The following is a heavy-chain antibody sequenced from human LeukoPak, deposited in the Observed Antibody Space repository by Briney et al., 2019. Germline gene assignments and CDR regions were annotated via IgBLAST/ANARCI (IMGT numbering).Heavy chain of an antibody. Sequence: ASVKVSWKASGYTFTSYGISWVRQTPGQGLEWMGWISAYNGNTNYAQKHQGRVTMTTDTSTSTAYMELRSLRSDDTAVYYCARWRHYGSGSYYYHYCMAVWGQGTTVTVSS. J-gene: IGHJ6*02. CDR1: GYTFTSYG. CDR2: ISAYNGNT. V-gene: IGHV1-18*01. CDR3: ARWRHYGSGSYYYHYCMAV. D-gene: IGHD3-10*01.